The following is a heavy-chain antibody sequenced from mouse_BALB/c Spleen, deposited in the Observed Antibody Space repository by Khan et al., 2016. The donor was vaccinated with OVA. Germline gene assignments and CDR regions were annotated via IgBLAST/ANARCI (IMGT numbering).Heavy chain of an antibody. Sequence: EVQLQESGTVLARPGASVKMSCKASGYTFTSYWMHWVKQRPGQGLEWIGDIYPGNTDTNYNQKFKGKAKLTAVTSTSTAYMELSSLTNEDSAVYYCTRRNWDVAWFVYGGQGTLVTVSA. V-gene: IGHV1-5*01. CDR1: GYTFTSYW. CDR3: TRRNWDVAWFVY. CDR2: IYPGNTDT. D-gene: IGHD4-1*01. J-gene: IGHJ3*01.